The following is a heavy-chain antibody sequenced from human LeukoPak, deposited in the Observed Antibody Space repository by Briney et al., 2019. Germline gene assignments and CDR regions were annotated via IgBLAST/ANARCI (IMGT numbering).Heavy chain of an antibody. CDR1: GFSFSSYG. V-gene: IGHV3-30*02. CDR3: ARDHCGGDCYSIVAFDI. Sequence: PGGSLRLSCAASGFSFSSYGMHWVRQAPGKGLEWVAFIPNDEDNKYYADSVKGRFTISRDNSKNTLYLQMNSLRAEDTAVYYCARDHCGGDCYSIVAFDIWGQGTMVTVSS. J-gene: IGHJ3*02. D-gene: IGHD2-21*02. CDR2: IPNDEDNK.